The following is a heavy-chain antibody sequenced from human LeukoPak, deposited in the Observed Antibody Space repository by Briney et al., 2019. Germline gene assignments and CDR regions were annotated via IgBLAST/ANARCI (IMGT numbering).Heavy chain of an antibody. CDR2: ISYGGSNI. J-gene: IGHJ4*02. CDR1: GFTFGSYA. D-gene: IGHD5-18*01. V-gene: IGHV3-30*04. Sequence: GRSLRLSCAASGFTFGSYAFHWVRQAPGKGLEWLAIISYGGSNINYVDSLKGRFTISRDDSEKTLYLQMNSLSAEDTAVYYCARSNGYTYGLLDFWGQGALVTVSS. CDR3: ARSNGYTYGLLDF.